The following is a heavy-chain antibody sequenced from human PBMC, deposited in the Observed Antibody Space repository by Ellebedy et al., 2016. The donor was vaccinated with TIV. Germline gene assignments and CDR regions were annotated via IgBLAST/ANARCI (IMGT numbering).Heavy chain of an antibody. CDR1: GFTFSSYS. Sequence: GESLKISXAASGFTFSSYSMNWVRQAPGKGLEWVSSISSSSSYIYYADSVKGRFTISRDNAKNSLYLQMNSLRAEDTAVYYCAKDKSGSYGLPADYWGQGTLVTVSS. D-gene: IGHD5-18*01. CDR2: ISSSSSYI. CDR3: AKDKSGSYGLPADY. J-gene: IGHJ4*02. V-gene: IGHV3-21*04.